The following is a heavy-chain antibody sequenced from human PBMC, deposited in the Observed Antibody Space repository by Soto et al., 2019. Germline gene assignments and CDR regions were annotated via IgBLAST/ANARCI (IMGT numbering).Heavy chain of an antibody. Sequence: GGSLRLFCAASGFTFSSYGMHWVRQAPGKGLEWVAVISYDGSNKYYADSVKGRFTISRDNSKNTLYLQMNSLRAEDTAVYYCAKIVVPAAIRDITADLTDYYYYGMDVWGQGTTVTVSS. CDR2: ISYDGSNK. V-gene: IGHV3-30*18. D-gene: IGHD2-2*02. CDR1: GFTFSSYG. CDR3: AKIVVPAAIRDITADLTDYYYYGMDV. J-gene: IGHJ6*02.